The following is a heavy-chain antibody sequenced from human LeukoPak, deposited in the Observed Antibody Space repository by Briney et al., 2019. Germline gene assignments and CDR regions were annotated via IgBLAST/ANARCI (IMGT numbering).Heavy chain of an antibody. D-gene: IGHD2-21*01. Sequence: GGSMRLSCAASRLSFSSYTMRWVRQAPGLGLKQLPGISNRGSTTYYAGSVKGRFTISRDNSKNTLYLQMNGLRAEDPAVYYCAKEGFALGLFDPWGQGTLVTVSS. J-gene: IGHJ5*02. V-gene: IGHV3-23*01. CDR3: AKEGFALGLFDP. CDR1: RLSFSSYT. CDR2: ISNRGSTT.